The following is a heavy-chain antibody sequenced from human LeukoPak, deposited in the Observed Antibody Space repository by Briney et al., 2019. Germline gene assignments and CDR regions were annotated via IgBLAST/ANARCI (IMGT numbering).Heavy chain of an antibody. J-gene: IGHJ4*02. CDR1: GGSFSGYY. CDR3: ARGGYCSSTSCPPATLGY. D-gene: IGHD2-2*01. V-gene: IGHV4-34*01. CDR2: IKHSGST. Sequence: SDTLSLTCAVYGGSFSGYYWSWIRQPPGKGLEWIGEIKHSGSTNYNPSLKSRVTISVDTSKNQFSLKLSSVTAADTAVYYCARGGYCSSTSCPPATLGYWGQGTLVTVSS.